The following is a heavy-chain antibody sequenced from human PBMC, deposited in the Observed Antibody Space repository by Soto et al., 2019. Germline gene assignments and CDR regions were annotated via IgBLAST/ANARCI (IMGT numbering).Heavy chain of an antibody. CDR2: ISYDGSNK. CDR1: GFTFSGYA. D-gene: IGHD5-18*01. Sequence: QVQLVESGGGVVQPGRSLRLSCAASGFTFSGYALHWVRQAPGKGMEWVALISYDGSNKYYADSVKGRFTISRYNSKNTLYLQMNSLRAEDTAVYYCARGPLWGTAMVLWYFDLWGRGTLVTVSS. J-gene: IGHJ2*01. V-gene: IGHV3-30-3*01. CDR3: ARGPLWGTAMVLWYFDL.